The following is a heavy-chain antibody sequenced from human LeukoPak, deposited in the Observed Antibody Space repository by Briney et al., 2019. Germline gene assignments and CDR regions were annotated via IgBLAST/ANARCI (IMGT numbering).Heavy chain of an antibody. V-gene: IGHV3-23*01. D-gene: IGHD6-13*01. CDR3: AKDSGLYPIYSSSWSY. J-gene: IGHJ4*02. CDR1: GFTFGSYA. CDR2: ISGSGGST. Sequence: PGGSLRLSCAASGFTFGSYAMSWVRQAPGKGLEWVSAISGSGGSTYYADSVKGRFTISRDNSKNTLYLQMNSLRAEDTAVYYCAKDSGLYPIYSSSWSYWGQGTLVTVSS.